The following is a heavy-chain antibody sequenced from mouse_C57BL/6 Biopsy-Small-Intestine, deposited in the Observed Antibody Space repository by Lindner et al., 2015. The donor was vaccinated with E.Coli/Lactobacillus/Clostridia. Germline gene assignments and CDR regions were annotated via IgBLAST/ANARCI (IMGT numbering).Heavy chain of an antibody. CDR3: ARRLGVPYLMDY. CDR2: ILPGSDST. D-gene: IGHD3-1*01. J-gene: IGHJ4*01. V-gene: IGHV1-9*01. CDR1: GYTFTGYW. Sequence: VQLQESGAELMKPGASVRLSRKASGYTFTGYWIEWVKQRPGHGLEWIGEILPGSDSTIYDEKFKDKATFTADTSSNTAYMQLSSLTTEDSAIYYCARRLGVPYLMDYWGQGTSVTVSS.